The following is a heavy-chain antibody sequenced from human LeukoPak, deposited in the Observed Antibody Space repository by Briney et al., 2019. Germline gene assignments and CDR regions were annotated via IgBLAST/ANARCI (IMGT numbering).Heavy chain of an antibody. CDR3: ARGAPGYCSSTTCPLDY. CDR2: IYYSGST. Sequence: SETLSPTCTVSGGSISSYYWSRIRQPPGKGLEWIGYIYYSGSTNYNPSLKSRVTISVDTSKNQFSLKLSSVTAADTAVYYCARGAPGYCSSTTCPLDYWGQGTLVTVSS. CDR1: GGSISSYY. D-gene: IGHD2-2*01. J-gene: IGHJ4*02. V-gene: IGHV4-59*01.